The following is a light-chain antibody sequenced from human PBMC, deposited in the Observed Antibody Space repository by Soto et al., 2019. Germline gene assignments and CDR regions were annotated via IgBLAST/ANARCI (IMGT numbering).Light chain of an antibody. CDR2: DVS. V-gene: IGLV2-14*01. CDR1: SSDIGGYNY. J-gene: IGLJ2*01. Sequence: QSALTQPASVSGSPGQSITISCSGTSSDIGGYNYVFWYQQHPGKAPKLMIYDVSNRPSGVSNRFSGSKSGNTASLTISGLQAEDEADYHCSSYSSSDSHVVFGGGTKVTVL. CDR3: SSYSSSDSHVV.